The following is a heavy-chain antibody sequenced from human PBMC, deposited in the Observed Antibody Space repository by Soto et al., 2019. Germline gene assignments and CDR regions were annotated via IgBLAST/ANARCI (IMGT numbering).Heavy chain of an antibody. CDR2: ISGSGGST. J-gene: IGHJ4*02. V-gene: IGHV3-23*01. Sequence: GGSLRLSCAASGFTFSSYAMSWVRQAPGKGLEWVSAISGSGGSTYYADSVMGRFLVSRDNATNSLYLQMNSLRAEDTAVYYCARHRGLVPFFDYWGQGPLVTVS. CDR3: ARHRGLVPFFDY. CDR1: GFTFSSYA.